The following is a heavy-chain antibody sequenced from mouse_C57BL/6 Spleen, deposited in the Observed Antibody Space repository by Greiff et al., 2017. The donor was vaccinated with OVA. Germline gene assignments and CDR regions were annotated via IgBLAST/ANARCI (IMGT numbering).Heavy chain of an antibody. CDR1: GFTFSSYT. J-gene: IGHJ1*03. V-gene: IGHV5-9*01. D-gene: IGHD1-1*01. CDR3: ARRPLITTVVPPYWYFDV. CDR2: LSGGGGNT. Sequence: EVKVEESGGGLVKPGGSLKLSCAASGFTFSSYTMSWVRQTPEQRLEWVATLSGGGGNTYYPDSVKGRFPISRDNAKNTLYLQMSSLRSEDTALYYCARRPLITTVVPPYWYFDVWGTGTTVTVSS.